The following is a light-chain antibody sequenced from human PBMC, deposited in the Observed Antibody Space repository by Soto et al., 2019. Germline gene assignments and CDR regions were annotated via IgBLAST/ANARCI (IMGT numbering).Light chain of an antibody. CDR1: QNLNNW. CDR3: QQYNSYPWT. Sequence: DIQMTQSPSTLSASVGDRVTITCRASQNLNNWLAWFQQKLGKAPTLLIYKASGLESGVPSRFSGSGSGTEFTLTISSLQPDDFSTYYCQQYNSYPWTFGQGTKVEIK. V-gene: IGKV1-5*03. CDR2: KAS. J-gene: IGKJ1*01.